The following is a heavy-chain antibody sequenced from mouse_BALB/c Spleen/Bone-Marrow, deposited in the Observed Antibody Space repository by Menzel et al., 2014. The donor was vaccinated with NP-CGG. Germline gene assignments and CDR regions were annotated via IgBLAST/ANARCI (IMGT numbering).Heavy chain of an antibody. Sequence: VKLMESGAELAKPGASLKMSCKASGYTFTSYWMHWVKQRPGQGLEWIGYINPSTDYTEYNQKFKDKATLTADKSSSTAFVQLSSLTSEDSAVYYCARRAYGGSYGFAYWGQGTLVTVSA. D-gene: IGHD1-1*01. CDR2: INPSTDYT. CDR3: ARRAYGGSYGFAY. J-gene: IGHJ3*01. V-gene: IGHV1-7*01. CDR1: GYTFTSYW.